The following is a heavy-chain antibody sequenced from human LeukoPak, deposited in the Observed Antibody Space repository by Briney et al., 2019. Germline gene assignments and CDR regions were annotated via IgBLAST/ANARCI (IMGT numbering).Heavy chain of an antibody. V-gene: IGHV1-18*01. CDR3: ARERGYSYGQPSEFDY. CDR2: ISAYNGNT. D-gene: IGHD5-18*01. Sequence: ASVKVSCKASGYTFTSYGISWERQAPGQGLEWMGWISAYNGNTNYAQKLQGRVTMTTDTSTSTAYMELRSLRSDDTAVYYCARERGYSYGQPSEFDYWGQGTLVTVSS. J-gene: IGHJ4*02. CDR1: GYTFTSYG.